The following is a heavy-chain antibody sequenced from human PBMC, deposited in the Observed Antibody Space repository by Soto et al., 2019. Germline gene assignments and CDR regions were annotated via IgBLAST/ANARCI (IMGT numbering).Heavy chain of an antibody. Sequence: QVQLVQSGAEVKKPGASMKVSCKASGYIFTNYFVHWVRQAPGQGLEWMGMTSPSGGSGYAQQFQGRVTMTRDTSTSTLYVELSSLKSEDTAVYYCARDWELGFWGQGTLVTVSS. CDR3: ARDWELGF. CDR2: TSPSGGS. D-gene: IGHD1-26*01. V-gene: IGHV1-46*01. J-gene: IGHJ4*02. CDR1: GYIFTNYF.